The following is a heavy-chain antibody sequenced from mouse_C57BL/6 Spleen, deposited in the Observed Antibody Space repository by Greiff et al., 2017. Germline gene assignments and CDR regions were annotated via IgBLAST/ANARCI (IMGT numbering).Heavy chain of an antibody. CDR1: GFTFSSYG. CDR2: ISSGGSYT. V-gene: IGHV5-6*01. Sequence: EVMLVESGGDLVKPGGSLKLSCAASGFTFSSYGMSWVRQTPDKRLEWVATISSGGSYTYYPDSVKGRFTISRDNAKNTLYLQMSSLKSEDTAMYYCARQGNYGSIYYYAMDYWGQGTSVTVSS. J-gene: IGHJ4*01. D-gene: IGHD1-1*01. CDR3: ARQGNYGSIYYYAMDY.